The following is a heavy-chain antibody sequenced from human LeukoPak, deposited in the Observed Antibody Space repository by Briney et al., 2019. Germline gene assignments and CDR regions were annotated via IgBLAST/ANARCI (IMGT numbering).Heavy chain of an antibody. CDR3: ARDYGWFDP. CDR1: GGSXSSGGXX. D-gene: IGHD3-10*01. CDR2: IYYSGST. V-gene: IGHV4-31*03. Sequence: SETLSLTCTVSGGSXSSGGXXXSXXRXXXXXGLEWIGYIYYSGSTYYNPSLKSRVTISVDTSKNQFSLKLSSVTAADTAVYYCARDYGWFDPWGQGTLVTVSS. J-gene: IGHJ5*02.